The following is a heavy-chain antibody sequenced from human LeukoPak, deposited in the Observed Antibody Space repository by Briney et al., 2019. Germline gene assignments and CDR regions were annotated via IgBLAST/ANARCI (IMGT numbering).Heavy chain of an antibody. D-gene: IGHD6-13*01. CDR3: AKDLGSSWYRFDP. V-gene: IGHV3-23*01. J-gene: IGHJ5*02. CDR1: GFTFSSYA. Sequence: GGSLTLSFVASGFTFSSYALSWVRQAPGKGLEWVSAVSGSGDRTHYIDSVKGRFTISGDNSKNTLFLQMNSLRAEDTAVYYCAKDLGSSWYRFDPWGQGTLVTVSS. CDR2: VSGSGDRT.